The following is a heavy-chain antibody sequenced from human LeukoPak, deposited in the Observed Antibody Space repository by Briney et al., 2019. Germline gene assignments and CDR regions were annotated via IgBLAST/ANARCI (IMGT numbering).Heavy chain of an antibody. V-gene: IGHV3-30*02. J-gene: IGHJ4*02. CDR3: AKERGTYSESFDC. D-gene: IGHD3-10*01. CDR2: IRYDGSDK. CDR1: GFTFSSYG. Sequence: GGSLRLSCAASGFTFSSYGMHWVRQAPGKGLEWMAFIRYDGSDKYYADSVQGRIIISRDKSKSTLYLQMNSLRAEDTAVYYCAKERGTYSESFDCWGQGTLVTVSS.